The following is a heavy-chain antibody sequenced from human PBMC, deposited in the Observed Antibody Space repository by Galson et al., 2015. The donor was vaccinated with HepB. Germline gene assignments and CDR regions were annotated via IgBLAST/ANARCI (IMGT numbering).Heavy chain of an antibody. Sequence: SVEVSCKASGYTFSVYYIHWVRQAPGQGLEWMGWIIPNSGGTTYSQKFQGRVTMTRDTSINTAYMELSSLRSDDAAVYYCARGVLPPALDYWGQGTLVTVSS. D-gene: IGHD2-2*01. CDR2: IIPNSGGT. CDR1: GYTFSVYY. V-gene: IGHV1-2*02. CDR3: ARGVLPPALDY. J-gene: IGHJ4*02.